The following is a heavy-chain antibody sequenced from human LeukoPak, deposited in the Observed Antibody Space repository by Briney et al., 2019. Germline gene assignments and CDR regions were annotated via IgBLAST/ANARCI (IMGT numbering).Heavy chain of an antibody. CDR2: ISRGGDYT. CDR1: GFTFSSYS. V-gene: IGHV3-21*01. Sequence: KTGGSLRLSCAASGFTFSSYSMNWVRQAPGKGLEWVSSISRGGDYTYSEDSVKGRFTISRDNAKNSLYLQMNSLRGEDTAVYYCARGGSTSSSSHFHHWGQGTLVTVSS. J-gene: IGHJ1*01. CDR3: ARGGSTSSSSHFHH. D-gene: IGHD6-6*01.